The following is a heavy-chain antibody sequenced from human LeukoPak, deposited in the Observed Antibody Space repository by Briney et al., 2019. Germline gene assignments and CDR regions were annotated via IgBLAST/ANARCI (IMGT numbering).Heavy chain of an antibody. CDR1: GGSISSSSYY. CDR3: AALPEGWGAFDI. V-gene: IGHV4-39*01. J-gene: IGHJ3*02. D-gene: IGHD2-2*01. Sequence: SETLSLTCTVSGGSISSSSYYWGWIRQPPGKGLEWIGSIYYSGSTYYNPSLKSRVTISVDTSKNQFSLKLSSVTAADTAVYYCAALPEGWGAFDIWGQGTMVTVSS. CDR2: IYYSGST.